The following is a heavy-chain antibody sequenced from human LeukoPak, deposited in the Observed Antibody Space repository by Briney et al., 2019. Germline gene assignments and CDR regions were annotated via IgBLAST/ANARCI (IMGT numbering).Heavy chain of an antibody. CDR3: ARVTGYSST. Sequence: SETLSLTCAVYGGSLSGYYWSWIRQPPGKGLEWIGEINHSGSTNYNPSLKSRVTISVDTSKNQFSLKLSSVTAADTAVYYCARVTGYSSTWGQGTLVTVSS. CDR1: GGSLSGYY. D-gene: IGHD6-19*01. CDR2: INHSGST. V-gene: IGHV4-34*01. J-gene: IGHJ5*02.